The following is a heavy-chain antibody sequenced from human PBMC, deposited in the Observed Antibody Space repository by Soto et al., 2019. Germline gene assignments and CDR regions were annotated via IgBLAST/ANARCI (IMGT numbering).Heavy chain of an antibody. V-gene: IGHV3-48*02. CDR2: ISSSSSTI. CDR1: GFTFSSYS. Sequence: EVQLVESGGGLVQPGGSLRLSCAASGFTFSSYSMNWVRQAPGKGLEWVSYISSSSSTIYYADSVKGRFTISRDNAKNSLYLQMNSLRDEDTAVYYCARVTGYDSSLHVFDIWGQGTMVTVSS. J-gene: IGHJ3*02. D-gene: IGHD3-22*01. CDR3: ARVTGYDSSLHVFDI.